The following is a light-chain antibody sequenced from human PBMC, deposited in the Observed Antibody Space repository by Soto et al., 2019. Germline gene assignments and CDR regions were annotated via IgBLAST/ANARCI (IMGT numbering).Light chain of an antibody. CDR3: CSYAGSSTFFYV. J-gene: IGLJ1*01. CDR2: EVS. V-gene: IGLV2-23*02. CDR1: SSGVGSYNL. Sequence: QSVLTQPASVSGSPGQSITISCTGTSSGVGSYNLVSWYQQHPGKAPKLMIYEVSKRPSGVSNRFSGSKSGNTASLTISGLQAEDEADYYCCSYAGSSTFFYVFGTGTKVTVL.